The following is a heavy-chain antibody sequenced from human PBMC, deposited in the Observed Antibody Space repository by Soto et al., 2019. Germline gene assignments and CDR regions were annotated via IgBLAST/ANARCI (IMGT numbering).Heavy chain of an antibody. CDR2: ISYDGSNK. CDR3: AKDPRYCSSTSCQGYYYYYGMDV. Sequence: QVQLVESGGGVVQPGRSLRLSCAASGFTFSSYGMHWVRQAPGTGLEGVAVISYDGSNKYYADSVKGRFTISRDNSNNSLYLQMNSLRAEDTAVYYCAKDPRYCSSTSCQGYYYYYGMDVWVQGPTVPVSS. V-gene: IGHV3-30*18. CDR1: GFTFSSYG. D-gene: IGHD2-2*01. J-gene: IGHJ6*02.